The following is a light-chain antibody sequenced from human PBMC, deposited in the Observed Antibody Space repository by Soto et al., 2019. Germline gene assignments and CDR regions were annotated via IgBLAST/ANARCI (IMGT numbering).Light chain of an antibody. CDR1: QSIRQY. J-gene: IGKJ1*01. CDR2: AVS. Sequence: DIPMTQSPSSLSASVGDRVTITCRASQSIRQYLNWYQQKGGKAPKLLIYAVSNLQSGVPSRFSGSGSGTDFTLTISSLQPEDFATYYCQQSYSNLWTFGQGTKVEIK. V-gene: IGKV1-39*01. CDR3: QQSYSNLWT.